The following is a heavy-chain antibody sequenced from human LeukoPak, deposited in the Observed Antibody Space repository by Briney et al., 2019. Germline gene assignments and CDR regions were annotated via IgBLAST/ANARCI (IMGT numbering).Heavy chain of an antibody. CDR2: IWYDGSNK. Sequence: GGSLRLSCAASGFTFSSYGMHWVRQAPGKGLEWVAVIWYDGSNKYYADSVKGRFTISRDNSKNTLYLQMNSLRAEDTAVYYCKGLRATVTSPFDYWGQGTLVTVS. CDR1: GFTFSSYG. J-gene: IGHJ4*02. V-gene: IGHV3-33*01. D-gene: IGHD4-17*01. CDR3: KGLRATVTSPFDY.